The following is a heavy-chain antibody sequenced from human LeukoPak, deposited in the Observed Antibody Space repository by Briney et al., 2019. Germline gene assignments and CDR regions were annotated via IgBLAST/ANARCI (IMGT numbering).Heavy chain of an antibody. Sequence: SETLSLTCTVYGDSLSDSYWSWIRQPAGDGLEWIGRIYASGSTNYNPSLKSRVTLSVDTSSNQFSLTLSSVTAADTAVYHCARDIRSHNGPGGYYYYYMDVWGKGTTVTVSS. D-gene: IGHD2-8*01. CDR3: ARDIRSHNGPGGYYYYYMDV. V-gene: IGHV4-4*07. CDR2: IYASGST. J-gene: IGHJ6*03. CDR1: GDSLSDSY.